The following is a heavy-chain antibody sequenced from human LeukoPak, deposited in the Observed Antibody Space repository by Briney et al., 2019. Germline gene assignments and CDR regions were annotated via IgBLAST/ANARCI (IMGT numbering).Heavy chain of an antibody. CDR2: INHSGSA. CDR1: GGSFSGYY. Sequence: SETLSLTCAVSGGSFSGYYWTWIRQPPGKGLEWIGEINHSGSANYNPSLKSRVTISLDTSRNQFSLKLTSVTAADTAVYYCARGQGTVTTHWGQGTLVTVSS. D-gene: IGHD4-17*01. J-gene: IGHJ4*02. V-gene: IGHV4-34*01. CDR3: ARGQGTVTTH.